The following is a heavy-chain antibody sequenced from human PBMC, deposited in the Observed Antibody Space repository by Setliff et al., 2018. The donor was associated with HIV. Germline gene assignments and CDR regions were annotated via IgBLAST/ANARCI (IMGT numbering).Heavy chain of an antibody. CDR1: GFIFSSYE. Sequence: GGSLRFSCAASGFIFSSYEMNWVRQAPEKGLEWVSYISSSDNTIHYADSVRGRFTISRDNTKNSLYLQLNSLRAEDTAVYYCARDAAAPAAIEGAFDIWGQGTMVTVSS. V-gene: IGHV3-48*03. CDR3: ARDAAAPAAIEGAFDI. CDR2: ISSSDNTI. D-gene: IGHD2-2*02. J-gene: IGHJ3*02.